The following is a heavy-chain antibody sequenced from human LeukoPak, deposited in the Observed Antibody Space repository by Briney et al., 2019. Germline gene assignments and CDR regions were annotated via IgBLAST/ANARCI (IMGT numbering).Heavy chain of an antibody. V-gene: IGHV1-2*02. D-gene: IGHD6-6*01. CDR3: ARARPYSSSEKYYYYYYMDV. Sequence: ASVKVSCKASGYTFTGYYMHWVRQAPGQGLEWMGWINPNSGGTNYAQKFQGRVTMTRDTSISTAYMELSRLRSDDTAVYYCARARPYSSSEKYYYYYYMDVWGKGTTVTVSS. CDR2: INPNSGGT. J-gene: IGHJ6*03. CDR1: GYTFTGYY.